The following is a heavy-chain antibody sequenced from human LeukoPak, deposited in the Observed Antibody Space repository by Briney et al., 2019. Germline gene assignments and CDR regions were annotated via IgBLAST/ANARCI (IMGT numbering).Heavy chain of an antibody. D-gene: IGHD3-10*01. Sequence: ASVKVSCKASGYTFTDYYMHWVRQASGQGLEWMGWTNPKSGGTNYAQKFQGRVTMTRDTSISTAYMELNRLRSDDTAVYYCARSRITLIRGVIDYWGQGTLVTVSS. J-gene: IGHJ4*02. V-gene: IGHV1-2*02. CDR3: ARSRITLIRGVIDY. CDR1: GYTFTDYY. CDR2: TNPKSGGT.